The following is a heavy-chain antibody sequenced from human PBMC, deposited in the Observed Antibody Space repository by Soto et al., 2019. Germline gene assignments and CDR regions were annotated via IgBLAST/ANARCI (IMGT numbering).Heavy chain of an antibody. J-gene: IGHJ6*02. D-gene: IGHD6-19*01. Sequence: PGESLKISCKGSGYSFTNYWISWVRQMPGKGLERMGRIDPRDSYTNYSPPFQGHVTISADKSISTAYLQWSSLKSSDTAMYYCARLEGRDCSDWYDPTYYGMDVWGQGTTVTVSS. V-gene: IGHV5-10-1*01. CDR2: IDPRDSYT. CDR1: GYSFTNYW. CDR3: ARLEGRDCSDWYDPTYYGMDV.